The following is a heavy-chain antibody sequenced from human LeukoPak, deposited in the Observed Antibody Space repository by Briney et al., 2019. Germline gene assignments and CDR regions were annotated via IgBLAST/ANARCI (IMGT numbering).Heavy chain of an antibody. CDR2: ISGSGGST. Sequence: PGGSLRLSCAASGFTFSSYGMSWVRQAPGKGLEWVSAISGSGGSTYYADSVKGRFTISRDNAKNSLFLQMNSLRAEDTAVYYCARDKIVGATYFDYWGQGTLVTVSS. D-gene: IGHD1-26*01. J-gene: IGHJ4*02. CDR1: GFTFSSYG. CDR3: ARDKIVGATYFDY. V-gene: IGHV3-23*01.